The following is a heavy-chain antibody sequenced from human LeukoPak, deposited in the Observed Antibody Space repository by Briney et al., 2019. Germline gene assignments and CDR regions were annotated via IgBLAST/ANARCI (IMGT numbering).Heavy chain of an antibody. CDR3: ARRDSSSWNDAFDI. Sequence: GGSLRLSCAASGFTFSSYSMNWVRQAPGKGLEWVSSISSSSSYIYYADSVKGRFTISRDNAKNSLYLQMNSLRAEDTAVYYCARRDSSSWNDAFDIWGQGTMVIVSS. V-gene: IGHV3-21*01. CDR2: ISSSSSYI. CDR1: GFTFSSYS. J-gene: IGHJ3*02. D-gene: IGHD6-13*01.